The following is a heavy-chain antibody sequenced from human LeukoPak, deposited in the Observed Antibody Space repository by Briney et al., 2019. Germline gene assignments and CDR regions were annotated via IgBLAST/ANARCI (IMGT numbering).Heavy chain of an antibody. V-gene: IGHV3-21*01. Sequence: GGSLRLSCAASGFTFSSYSMNWVRQAPGKGLEWVSSISSSSSYIYYADSVKGRFTISRDNAKNSLYLQMNSLRAEDTAVYYCAREHTYYDFWSGYYYYYYYMDVWGKGTTVTVSS. J-gene: IGHJ6*03. D-gene: IGHD3-3*01. CDR1: GFTFSSYS. CDR3: AREHTYYDFWSGYYYYYYYMDV. CDR2: ISSSSSYI.